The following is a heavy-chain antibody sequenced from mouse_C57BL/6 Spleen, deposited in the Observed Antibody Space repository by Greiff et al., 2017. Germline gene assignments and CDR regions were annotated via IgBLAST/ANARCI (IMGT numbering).Heavy chain of an antibody. D-gene: IGHD2-5*01. Sequence: EVKLQQSGPELVKPGASVKISCKASGYTFTDYYMNWVKQSHGKSLEWIGDINPNNGGTSYNQKFKGKATLTVDKSSSTAYMELRSLTSEDSAVYYCAPSYYSNYPYAMDYWGQGTSVTVSS. CDR2: INPNNGGT. CDR3: APSYYSNYPYAMDY. V-gene: IGHV1-26*01. J-gene: IGHJ4*01. CDR1: GYTFTDYY.